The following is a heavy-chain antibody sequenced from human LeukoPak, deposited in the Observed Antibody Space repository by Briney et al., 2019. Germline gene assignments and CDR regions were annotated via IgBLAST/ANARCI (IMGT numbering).Heavy chain of an antibody. CDR3: ARSSGGYNSGYDYYYYYMDV. D-gene: IGHD5-12*01. V-gene: IGHV4-34*01. CDR1: GGSFSGYY. J-gene: IGHJ6*03. Sequence: SETLSLTCAVYGGSFSGYYWSWIRQPPGKGLEWIGEINHSGSTNYNPSLKSRVTISVDTSKNQFSLKLSSVTAADTAVYYCARSSGGYNSGYDYYYYYMDVWGKGTTVTISS. CDR2: INHSGST.